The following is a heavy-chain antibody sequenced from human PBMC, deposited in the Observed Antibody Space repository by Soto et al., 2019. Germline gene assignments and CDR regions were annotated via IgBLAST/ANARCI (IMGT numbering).Heavy chain of an antibody. Sequence: LCLSCAASGFTFSSYGMHWVRQAPGKGLEWVAVIWYDGSNKYYADSVKGRFTISRDNSKNTLYLQMNSLRAEDTAVYYCARDRTTVMSFDYWGQGTLVTVSS. CDR3: ARDRTTVMSFDY. CDR1: GFTFSSYG. V-gene: IGHV3-33*01. D-gene: IGHD4-17*01. J-gene: IGHJ4*02. CDR2: IWYDGSNK.